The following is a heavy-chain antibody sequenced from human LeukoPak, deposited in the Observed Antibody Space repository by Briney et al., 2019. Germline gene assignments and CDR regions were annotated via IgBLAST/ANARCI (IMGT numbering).Heavy chain of an antibody. Sequence: GASLKISCKASGYSFASYWIAWVRQLPGKGLEWMGIVYPGDSDTKYSPSFQGQITVSVDTSINTAYVQCSSLKASDTAVYYCARHSNGWSIDFWGQGTLVTVSS. J-gene: IGHJ4*02. CDR3: ARHSNGWSIDF. CDR2: VYPGDSDT. D-gene: IGHD2-15*01. V-gene: IGHV5-51*01. CDR1: GYSFASYW.